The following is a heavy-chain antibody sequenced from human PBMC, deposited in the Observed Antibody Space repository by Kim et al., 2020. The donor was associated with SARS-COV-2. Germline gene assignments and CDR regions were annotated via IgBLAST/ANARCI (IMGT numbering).Heavy chain of an antibody. V-gene: IGHV3-53*01. CDR3: ARGYAVAGFDY. Sequence: TYYTYSGKGRFTIARDKSKHTLYLQMNSLRAEDTALYYCARGYAVAGFDYWGQGTLVTVS. J-gene: IGHJ4*02. CDR2: T. D-gene: IGHD6-19*01.